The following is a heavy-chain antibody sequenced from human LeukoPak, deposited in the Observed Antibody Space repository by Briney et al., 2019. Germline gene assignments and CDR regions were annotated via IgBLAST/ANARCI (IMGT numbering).Heavy chain of an antibody. CDR2: IYTTGST. CDR3: ARIGHQNLDY. V-gene: IGHV4-4*07. J-gene: IGHJ4*02. D-gene: IGHD1-14*01. Sequence: PSETLSLTCTVSGGSISSYYWSWVRQPAGKGLEWIGRIYTTGSTNYNPSPKSRVTMSVDTSKNQFSLNLRSVTAADTAFYYCARIGHQNLDYWGQGTLVTVSS. CDR1: GGSISSYY.